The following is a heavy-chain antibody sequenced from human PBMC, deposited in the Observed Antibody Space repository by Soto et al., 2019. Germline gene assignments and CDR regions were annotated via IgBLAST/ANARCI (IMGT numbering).Heavy chain of an antibody. CDR3: ARSRRYCSGGSCYLVYLDY. V-gene: IGHV4-39*07. CDR2: LFPDGST. D-gene: IGHD2-15*01. CDR1: GVSISSNNYY. Sequence: SETLSLTCTVSGVSISSNNYYWAWIRQPPGKGLEWIGSLFPDGSTYSNPSLQSRVTILVDTSKSQLSLKLRSVTAADTAVYYCARSRRYCSGGSCYLVYLDYWGQGTLVTVSS. J-gene: IGHJ4*02.